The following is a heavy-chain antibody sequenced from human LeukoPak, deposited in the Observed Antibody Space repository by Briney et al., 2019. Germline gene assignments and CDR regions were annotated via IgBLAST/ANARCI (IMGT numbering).Heavy chain of an antibody. CDR2: IYHSGST. D-gene: IGHD1-26*01. CDR3: ARTSNLRSFDP. V-gene: IGHV4-30-2*01. Sequence: PSQTLSLTCAVSGGSISSGGYSWSWIRQPPGKGLEWIGYIYHSGSTYYNPSLKSRVTISVDRSKNQFSLKLSSVTAADTAVYYCARTSNLRSFDPWGQGTLVTVSS. J-gene: IGHJ5*02. CDR1: GGSISSGGYS.